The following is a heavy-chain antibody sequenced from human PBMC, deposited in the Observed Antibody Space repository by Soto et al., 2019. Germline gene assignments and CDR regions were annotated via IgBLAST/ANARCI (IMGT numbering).Heavy chain of an antibody. CDR2: IIPIFGTA. CDR1: GGTFSSYA. J-gene: IGHJ5*02. D-gene: IGHD3-22*01. CDR3: AREGPRYYDSSGYPTNWFDP. Sequence: QVQLVQSGAEVQKPGSSVKVSCKASGGTFSSYAISWVRQAPGQGLEWMGGIIPIFGTANYAQKFQGRVTITADKSTSTAYMELSSLRSEDTAVYYCAREGPRYYDSSGYPTNWFDPWGQGTLVTVSS. V-gene: IGHV1-69*06.